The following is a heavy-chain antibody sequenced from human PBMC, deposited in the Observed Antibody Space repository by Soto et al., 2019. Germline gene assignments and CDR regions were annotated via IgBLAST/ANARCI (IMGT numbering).Heavy chain of an antibody. J-gene: IGHJ6*02. CDR2: LYRYEAT. CDR3: GRRKLKSCLDI. V-gene: IGHV4-30-2*01. Sequence: IPQKPGKGLEWIGHLYRYEATHYNHSLNSRVLISVDRSKKQFSLKLTSVTAADTSFSICGRRKLKSCLDIWGQGSSLTVSS. D-gene: IGHD3-9*01.